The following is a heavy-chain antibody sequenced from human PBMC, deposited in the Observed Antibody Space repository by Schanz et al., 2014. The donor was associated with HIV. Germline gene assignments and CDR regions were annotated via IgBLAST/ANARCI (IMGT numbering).Heavy chain of an antibody. D-gene: IGHD2-21*02. V-gene: IGHV3-33*08. J-gene: IGHJ3*02. CDR2: IWYDGTNK. Sequence: VQLVESGGGVVQPGRSLRLSCAASGFTVSSNYMSWVRQAPGKGLEWVGVIWYDGTNKYYADSVKGRFTISRDNAKNSLYLQMNSLRAEDTALYYCARDRVVVTAILSAFDIWGQGTMVTVS. CDR1: GFTVSSNY. CDR3: ARDRVVVTAILSAFDI.